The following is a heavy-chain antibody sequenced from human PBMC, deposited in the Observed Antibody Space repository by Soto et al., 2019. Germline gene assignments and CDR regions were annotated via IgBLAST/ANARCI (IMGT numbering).Heavy chain of an antibody. CDR1: GYTFTGYY. J-gene: IGHJ6*02. V-gene: IGHV1-2*04. Sequence: SVKVSCQASGYTFTGYYMHWVRQAPGQGLEWMGWINPNSGGTNYAQKFQGWVTMTRDTSISTAYMELSRLRSDDTAVYYCARSDIVATNGLRNYYYGMDVWGQGTTVTVSS. CDR3: ARSDIVATNGLRNYYYGMDV. CDR2: INPNSGGT. D-gene: IGHD5-12*01.